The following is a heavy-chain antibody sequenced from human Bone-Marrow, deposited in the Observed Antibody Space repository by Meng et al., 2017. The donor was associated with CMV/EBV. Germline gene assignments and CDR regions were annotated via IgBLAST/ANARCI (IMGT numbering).Heavy chain of an antibody. CDR3: ARDGVPAATYWYFDL. CDR1: GGSISSYY. D-gene: IGHD2-2*01. J-gene: IGHJ2*01. CDR2: IYYSGST. Sequence: GSLRLSCTVSGGSISSYYWSWIRQPPGKGLEWIGYIYYSGSTNYNPSLKSRVTISVDTSKNQFSLKLSSVTAADTAVYYCARDGVPAATYWYFDLWGRGTLVTVSS. V-gene: IGHV4-59*01.